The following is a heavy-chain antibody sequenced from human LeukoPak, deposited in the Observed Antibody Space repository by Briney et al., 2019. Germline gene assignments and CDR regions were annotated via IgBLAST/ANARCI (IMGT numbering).Heavy chain of an antibody. V-gene: IGHV3-23*01. Sequence: GGSMRLSCAASEFTFSDSWMTWVRQAPGKGLEWVSALSGSGADTYYTDSVKGRFTISRDNSKNTLYLQMNSLRAEDTAVYYCAKGRAPNSDLGYCSGGTCYHFDYWGQGTLVTVSS. D-gene: IGHD2-15*01. CDR3: AKGRAPNSDLGYCSGGTCYHFDY. J-gene: IGHJ4*02. CDR1: EFTFSDSW. CDR2: LSGSGADT.